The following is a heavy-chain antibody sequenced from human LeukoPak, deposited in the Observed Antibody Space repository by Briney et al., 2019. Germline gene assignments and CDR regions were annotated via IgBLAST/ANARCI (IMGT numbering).Heavy chain of an antibody. J-gene: IGHJ5*02. CDR3: ATMQWLEGVDWFDP. CDR2: IRYEESNK. D-gene: IGHD6-19*01. Sequence: GGSLRLSCAASGFIFSNYGMHWVRQAPGKGLEWVAFIRYEESNKFYADSVKGRFTISRDNSKNTLFLQMNSLRAEDTAVYYCATMQWLEGVDWFDPWGQGTLVTVSS. CDR1: GFIFSNYG. V-gene: IGHV3-30*02.